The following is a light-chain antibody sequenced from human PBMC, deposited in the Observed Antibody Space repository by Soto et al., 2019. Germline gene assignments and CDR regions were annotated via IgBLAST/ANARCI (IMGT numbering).Light chain of an antibody. CDR1: SSNIGAGYD. V-gene: IGLV1-40*01. CDR2: GNS. Sequence: QSVLTQPPSVSGAPGQRVTISCTGSSSNIGAGYDVHWYQQLPGTAPKLLIYGNSNRPAGVPDRFSGSKSGTSASLAITGRHGEDEADYYCQSYDSSLSGHVVFCGGTKLTVL. CDR3: QSYDSSLSGHVV. J-gene: IGLJ2*01.